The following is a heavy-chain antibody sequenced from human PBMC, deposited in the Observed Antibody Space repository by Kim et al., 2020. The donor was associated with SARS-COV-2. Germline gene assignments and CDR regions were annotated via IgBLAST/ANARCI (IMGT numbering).Heavy chain of an antibody. V-gene: IGHV5-10-1*01. J-gene: IGHJ5*02. CDR1: GYSFTSYW. Sequence: GESLKISCKGSGYSFTSYWISWVRQMPGKGLAWMGRIDPSDSYTNYSPSFQGHVSISADKSISTAYLQWSSLKASDTAMYYCARQRVTTAFLDLDPWGQGTLVTVSS. CDR3: ARQRVTTAFLDLDP. D-gene: IGHD3-3*02. CDR2: IDPSDSYT.